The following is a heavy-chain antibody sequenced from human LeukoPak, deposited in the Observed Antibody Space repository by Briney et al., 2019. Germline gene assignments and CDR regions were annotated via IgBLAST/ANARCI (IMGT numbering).Heavy chain of an antibody. V-gene: IGHV1-18*01. Sequence: ASVKVSCKASGYTFTSYGISWVRQAPGQGLEWMGWISAYNGNTNYAQKLQGRVTMTTDTSTSTAYMELRSLRSDDTAVYYCARDAGGYSGYTYYYCYYGMDVWGQGTTVTVSS. CDR2: ISAYNGNT. CDR1: GYTFTSYG. J-gene: IGHJ6*02. CDR3: ARDAGGYSGYTYYYCYYGMDV. D-gene: IGHD5-12*01.